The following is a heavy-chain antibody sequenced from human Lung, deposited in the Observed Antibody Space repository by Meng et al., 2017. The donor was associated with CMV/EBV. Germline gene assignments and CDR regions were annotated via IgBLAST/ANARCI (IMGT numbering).Heavy chain of an antibody. V-gene: IGHV3-48*04. CDR2: ISNSGSAK. D-gene: IGHD3-22*01. CDR3: ARSLFDSNDPFDY. J-gene: IGHJ4*02. CDR1: GFTFSSYT. Sequence: GESXKISCAASGFTFSSYTMNWVRQAPGKGLEWVSYISNSGSAKYYADSLRGRFTISRDNAKNSLYLQMNSLSADDTAVYYCARSLFDSNDPFDYWGQGAVVTVSS.